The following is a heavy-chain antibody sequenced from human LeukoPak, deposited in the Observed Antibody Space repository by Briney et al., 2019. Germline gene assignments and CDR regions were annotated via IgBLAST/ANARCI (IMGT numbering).Heavy chain of an antibody. Sequence: GASVKVSCTASGYTFTDYYIHWVRQAPGQRLEWMEWINPNSGATNYAQKFQGRVTMTRDTAMSTTYMELSRLRSDDTAVYYCARGGHISPYSSSGFDYWGQGTLVTVSS. V-gene: IGHV1-2*02. CDR3: ARGGHISPYSSSGFDY. CDR1: GYTFTDYY. J-gene: IGHJ4*02. CDR2: INPNSGAT. D-gene: IGHD6-13*01.